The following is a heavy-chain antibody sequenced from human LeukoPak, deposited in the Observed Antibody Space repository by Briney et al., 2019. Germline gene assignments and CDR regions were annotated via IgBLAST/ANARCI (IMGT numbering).Heavy chain of an antibody. Sequence: SVQVSCKASGGTFSSYAISWVRQAPGQGLEWMGGIIPIFGTANYAQKFQGRVTITADASTGTAYMELSSLISADTAVYYCARSVAGDYGDYDYFVYWGQGTLATVSS. D-gene: IGHD4-17*01. J-gene: IGHJ4*02. V-gene: IGHV1-69*01. CDR3: ARSVAGDYGDYDYFVY. CDR2: IIPIFGTA. CDR1: GGTFSSYA.